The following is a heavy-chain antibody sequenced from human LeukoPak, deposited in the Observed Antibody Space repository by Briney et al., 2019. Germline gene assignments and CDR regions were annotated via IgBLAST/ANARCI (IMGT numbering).Heavy chain of an antibody. V-gene: IGHV3-33*06. CDR2: IWYDGSYE. CDR1: GFIFRSYG. CDR3: AKGRAAATWVHFDY. Sequence: GGSLRLSCAASGFIFRSYGMHWVRQAPGKGLEWVAVIWYDGSYEYYADSVKGRFTISRDNSKNTVYLQMNSLRAEDTAVYYCAKGRAAATWVHFDYWGQGTLVTVSS. D-gene: IGHD6-13*01. J-gene: IGHJ4*02.